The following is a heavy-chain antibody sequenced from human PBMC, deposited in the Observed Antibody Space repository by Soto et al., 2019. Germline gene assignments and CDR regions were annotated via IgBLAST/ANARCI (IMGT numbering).Heavy chain of an antibody. J-gene: IGHJ4*02. CDR2: ISAHNGNT. D-gene: IGHD1-1*01. CDR1: GYGLTTYG. V-gene: IGHV1-18*01. Sequence: QVHLVQSGAEVKKPGASVKVSCKGSGYGLTTYGITWVRQAPGQGLEWMAWISAHNGNTNYAQKLQGRVTVTRDTSTSTADMELRSLRSDDTAVYYCARGRYGDYWGQGALVTVSS. CDR3: ARGRYGDY.